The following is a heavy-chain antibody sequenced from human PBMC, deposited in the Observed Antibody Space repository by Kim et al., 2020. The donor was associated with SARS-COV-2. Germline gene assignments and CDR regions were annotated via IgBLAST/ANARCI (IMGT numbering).Heavy chain of an antibody. D-gene: IGHD3-10*01. J-gene: IGHJ6*02. CDR3: ARDKPGGSGSSYNLYAMDV. V-gene: IGHV3-11*04. Sequence: GRFTISRDNAKNSLYLQMNSLRAEDTAVYYCARDKPGGSGSSYNLYAMDVWGQGTTVTVSS.